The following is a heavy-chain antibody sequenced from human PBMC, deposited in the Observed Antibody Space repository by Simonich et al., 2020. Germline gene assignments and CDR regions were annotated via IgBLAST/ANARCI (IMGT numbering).Heavy chain of an antibody. D-gene: IGHD6-13*01. CDR1: GYSISSGYY. V-gene: IGHV4-38-2*01. Sequence: QVQLQESGPGLVKPSETLSLTCAVSGYSISSGYYWGWIRQPPGTGRECIGSIYHSGSTYYNPSLKSRVTISVDTSKNQFSLKLSSVTAADTAVYYCARVGYSNYYYGMDVWGQGTTVTVSS. CDR2: IYHSGST. CDR3: ARVGYSNYYYGMDV. J-gene: IGHJ6*02.